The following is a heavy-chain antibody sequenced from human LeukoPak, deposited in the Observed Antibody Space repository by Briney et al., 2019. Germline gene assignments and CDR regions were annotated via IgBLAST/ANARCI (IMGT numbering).Heavy chain of an antibody. CDR1: GYTSTNYG. J-gene: IGHJ4*02. CDR2: ISVYNGNT. CDR3: ARDNDSRDPPHFDY. D-gene: IGHD3-16*01. Sequence: ASVKVSCKASGYTSTNYGISWVRQAPGQGLEWMGWISVYNGNTNYVQKFQGRVTMTTDTSTRTAYMELSSLRSEDTAVYYCARDNDSRDPPHFDYWGQGTLVTVSS. V-gene: IGHV1-18*01.